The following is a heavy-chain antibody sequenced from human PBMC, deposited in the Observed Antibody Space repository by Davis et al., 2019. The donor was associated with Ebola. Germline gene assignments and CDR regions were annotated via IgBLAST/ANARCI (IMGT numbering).Heavy chain of an antibody. J-gene: IGHJ4*02. CDR1: GGTLSSYP. CDR3: SRLGGGSCCLDH. CDR2: VIPMFKTA. V-gene: IGHV1-69*13. D-gene: IGHD2-15*01. Sequence: SVKVSCKSSGGTLSSYPIVWVRQAPGQGLEWLGSVIPMFKTANYARQFQGRVTITANESTNTVYMELKSLTFDDTAVYYCSRLGGGSCCLDHWGQGTLVTVSS.